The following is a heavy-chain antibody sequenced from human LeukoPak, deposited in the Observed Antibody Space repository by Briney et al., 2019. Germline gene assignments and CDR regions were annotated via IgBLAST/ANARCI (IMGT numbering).Heavy chain of an antibody. V-gene: IGHV3-7*03. J-gene: IGHJ4*02. Sequence: GGSLRPSCAASGFTFSNHWMSWVRQAPGKGLEWVANIKHDGSEKYYVDSVKGRFTISRDNAKNSLYLQLNSLRAEDTAVYYCATDWGFGELFSRFHYWGQGTLVTVSS. CDR2: IKHDGSEK. CDR1: GFTFSNHW. CDR3: ATDWGFGELFSRFHY. D-gene: IGHD3-10*01.